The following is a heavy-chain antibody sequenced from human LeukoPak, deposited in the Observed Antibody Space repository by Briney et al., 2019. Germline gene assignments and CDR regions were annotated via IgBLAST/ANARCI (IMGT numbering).Heavy chain of an antibody. D-gene: IGHD2-2*02. CDR2: IYYSGST. CDR3: ARSGVPAAIYGMAV. J-gene: IGHJ6*02. V-gene: IGHV4-59*08. Sequence: SETLSLTCTVSGGSISSYYWSWIRQPPGKGLEWIGYIYYSGSTNYNPSLKSRVTISVDTSKNQFSLKLSSVTAADTAVYYCARSGVPAAIYGMAVWGQGTTVTVSS. CDR1: GGSISSYY.